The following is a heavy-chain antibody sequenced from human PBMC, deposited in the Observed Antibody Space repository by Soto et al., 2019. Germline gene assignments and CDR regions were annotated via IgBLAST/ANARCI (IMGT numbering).Heavy chain of an antibody. CDR1: GGSISSSSYY. J-gene: IGHJ4*02. CDR2: IYYSGST. Sequence: SETLSLTCTVSGGSISSSSYYWGWIRQPPGKGLEWIGSIYYSGSTYYNPSLKSRVTISVDTSKNQFSLRLSSVTAADTAVYYCARFYYYGSGSYYNFYFDYWGQGTLVTVSS. CDR3: ARFYYYGSGSYYNFYFDY. V-gene: IGHV4-39*01. D-gene: IGHD3-10*01.